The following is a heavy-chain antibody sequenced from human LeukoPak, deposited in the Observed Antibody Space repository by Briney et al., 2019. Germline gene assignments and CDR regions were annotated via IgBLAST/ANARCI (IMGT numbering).Heavy chain of an antibody. CDR2: ISGYNGNT. D-gene: IGHD3-3*01. CDR3: ARGSGVHLLY. V-gene: IGHV1-18*01. Sequence: ASVKVSCKTSGYTFTSYGISWVRQAPGQGLEWMGWISGYNGNTKFLQKLQGRVTMTTDTSTSTAYMELRSLRSDDTAVYYCARGSGVHLLYWGQGTLVTVSS. CDR1: GYTFTSYG. J-gene: IGHJ4*02.